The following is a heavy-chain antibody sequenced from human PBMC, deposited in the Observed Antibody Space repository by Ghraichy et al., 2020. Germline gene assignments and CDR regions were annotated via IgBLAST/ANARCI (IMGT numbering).Heavy chain of an antibody. Sequence: SETLSLTCTVSGGSISSYYWSWIRQPPGKGLEWIGYIYYSGSTNYNPSLKSRVTISVDTSKNQFSLKLSSVTAADTAVYYCARGGRYCTNGVCEGGKPYYFDYWGQGTLVTVSS. V-gene: IGHV4-59*01. CDR2: IYYSGST. J-gene: IGHJ4*02. CDR3: ARGGRYCTNGVCEGGKPYYFDY. D-gene: IGHD2-8*01. CDR1: GGSISSYY.